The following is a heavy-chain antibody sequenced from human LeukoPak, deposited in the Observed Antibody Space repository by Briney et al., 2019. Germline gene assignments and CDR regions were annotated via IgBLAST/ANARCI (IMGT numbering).Heavy chain of an antibody. V-gene: IGHV3-7*03. CDR3: VRGPHTIMVTE. Sequence: PGGSLRLSCVASGFLFSNFWMTWVRQAPGKGLEWVANMKQDGSETRYADSVKGRFTISRDNAKNSLYLQMNSLRVEDTAVYYCVRGPHTIMVTEWGQGTLVTVSS. J-gene: IGHJ4*02. D-gene: IGHD5-18*01. CDR2: MKQDGSET. CDR1: GFLFSNFW.